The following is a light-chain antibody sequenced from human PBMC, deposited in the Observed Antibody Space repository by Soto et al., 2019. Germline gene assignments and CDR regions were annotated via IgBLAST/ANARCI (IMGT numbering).Light chain of an antibody. Sequence: DLQMTQSPSSLSASVGDRVTITCRASQSISNYLNWYQQKPGKAPKLLIYAASSLQSGVPSRFSVSGSSTDFTLTISSLQTEDSATYSCQQSYTTIFTFGPGTNVDIK. J-gene: IGKJ3*01. V-gene: IGKV1-39*01. CDR1: QSISNY. CDR2: AAS. CDR3: QQSYTTIFT.